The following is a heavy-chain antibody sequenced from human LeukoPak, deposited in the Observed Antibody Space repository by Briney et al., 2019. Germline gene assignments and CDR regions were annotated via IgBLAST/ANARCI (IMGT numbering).Heavy chain of an antibody. D-gene: IGHD2-2*01. CDR3: ARDPRCSSMSCYRSSFYGMDV. J-gene: IGHJ6*02. CDR2: INSDGSST. CDR1: GFTFSSYW. V-gene: IGHV3-74*01. Sequence: GGSLRLSCAASGFTFSSYWMHWVRQAPGKGLVWVSRINSDGSSTSYADSVKGRFTISRDNAKNSLYLQMNSLRAEDTAVYYCARDPRCSSMSCYRSSFYGMDVWGQGTTVTVSS.